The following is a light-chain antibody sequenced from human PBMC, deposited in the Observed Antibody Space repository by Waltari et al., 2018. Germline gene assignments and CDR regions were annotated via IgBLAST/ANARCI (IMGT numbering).Light chain of an antibody. Sequence: QSALTQPASVSGSPGQSITISCTGTRRDVGSYNLVSWYQQSPGKAPKLMIYEGSKRPSVVSNRFSGSKSGNTASLTISGLQAEDEADYYCCSYAGSSTPHVFGTGTKVIV. CDR2: EGS. J-gene: IGLJ1*01. CDR3: CSYAGSSTPHV. V-gene: IGLV2-23*01. CDR1: RRDVGSYNL.